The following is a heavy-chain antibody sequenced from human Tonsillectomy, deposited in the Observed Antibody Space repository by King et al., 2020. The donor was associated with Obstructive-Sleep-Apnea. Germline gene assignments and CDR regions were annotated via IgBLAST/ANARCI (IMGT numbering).Heavy chain of an antibody. CDR2: IYCSWRT. J-gene: IGHJ2*01. CDR3: ARGYWSFDL. V-gene: IGHV4-30-4*08. Sequence: VQLQESGPGLVKPSQTLSLTCTVSGGSISSGDYYCSWIRQPPGKGLEWNGYIYCSWRTYYNPSLRSRVTMSVDTSKNQFALKLSSVTAADTAVYYCARGYWSFDLWGRGTLVTVSS. CDR1: GGSISSGDYY.